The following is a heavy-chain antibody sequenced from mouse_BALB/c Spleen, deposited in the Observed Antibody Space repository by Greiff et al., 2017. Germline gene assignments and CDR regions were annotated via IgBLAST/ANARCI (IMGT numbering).Heavy chain of an antibody. V-gene: IGHV1-18*01. Sequence: VQLMQSGPELVKPGASVKISCKASGYTFTDYNMDWVKQSHGKSLEWIGDINPYNGGTIYNQKFKGKATLTVDKSSSTAYMELRSLTSEDTAVYYCARIDYGKAHWYFDVWGAGTTVTVSS. CDR3: ARIDYGKAHWYFDV. CDR2: INPYNGGT. CDR1: GYTFTDYN. D-gene: IGHD2-1*01. J-gene: IGHJ1*01.